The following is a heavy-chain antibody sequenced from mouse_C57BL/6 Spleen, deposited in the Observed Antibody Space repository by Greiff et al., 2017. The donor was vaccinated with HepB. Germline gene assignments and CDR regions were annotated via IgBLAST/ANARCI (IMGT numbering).Heavy chain of an antibody. V-gene: IGHV1-81*01. CDR2: IYPRSGNT. D-gene: IGHD2-1*01. CDR3: ARRWEYGNYAYFDY. Sequence: QVQLQQSGAELARPGASVKLSCKASGYTFTSYGISWVKQRTGQGLEWIGEIYPRSGNTYYNEKFKGKATLTADKSSSTAYMELRSLTSEDSAVYFCARRWEYGNYAYFDYWGQGTTLTVSS. CDR1: GYTFTSYG. J-gene: IGHJ2*01.